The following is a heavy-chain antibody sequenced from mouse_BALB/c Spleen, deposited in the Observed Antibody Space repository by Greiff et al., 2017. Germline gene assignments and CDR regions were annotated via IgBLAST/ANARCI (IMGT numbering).Heavy chain of an antibody. CDR2: IRNKANGYTT. V-gene: IGHV7-3*02. Sequence: EVKLVESGGGLVQPGGSLRLSCATSGFTFTDYYMSWVRQPPGKALEWLGFIRNKANGYTTEYSASVKGRFTISRDNSQSILYLQMNTLRAEDSATYYCARDGSWSAYWGQGTLVTVSA. CDR1: GFTFTDYY. J-gene: IGHJ3*01. CDR3: ARDGSWSAY.